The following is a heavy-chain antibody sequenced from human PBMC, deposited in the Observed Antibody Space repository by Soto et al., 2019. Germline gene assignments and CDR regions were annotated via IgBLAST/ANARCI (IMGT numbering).Heavy chain of an antibody. J-gene: IGHJ5*02. V-gene: IGHV4-39*01. Sequence: QLQASGPGLVKPSETLSLTCTVSGASITTSSYHWGWFRQSPGKGLEWIGTIHYSGTTYYNPSLRSRVSISVDTSNNQFSPHLSSVTAADTAVYYCARLPRPNDYDSWFDPWGQGTLVTVSS. D-gene: IGHD3-22*01. CDR3: ARLPRPNDYDSWFDP. CDR1: GASITTSSYH. CDR2: IHYSGTT.